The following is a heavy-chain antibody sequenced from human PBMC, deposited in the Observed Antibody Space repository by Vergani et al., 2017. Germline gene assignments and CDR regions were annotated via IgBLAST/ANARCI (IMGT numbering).Heavy chain of an antibody. CDR3: ARARYSSRGRYFDY. J-gene: IGHJ4*02. CDR1: GFTFSSYS. CDR2: ISSSSSTI. V-gene: IGHV3-48*04. Sequence: EVQLVESGGGLVQPGGSLRLSCAASGFTFSSYSMNWVRQAPGKGLEWVSYISSSSSTIYYADSVKGRFTISRDNAKNSLYLQMNSLRAEDTAVYYCARARYSSRGRYFDYWGQGTLVTVSS. D-gene: IGHD6-13*01.